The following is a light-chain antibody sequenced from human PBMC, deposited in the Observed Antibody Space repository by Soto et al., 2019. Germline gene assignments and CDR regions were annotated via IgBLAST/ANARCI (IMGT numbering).Light chain of an antibody. CDR2: DVS. Sequence: LTQPASVSWSPGQSITISCTGTSSDVGGYNYVSWYQQHPGKAPKLMIYDVSNRPSGVSNRFSGSKSGNTASLTISGLQAEDEADYYCSSYTSSSTLNYVFGTGTKVTVL. CDR1: SSDVGGYNY. CDR3: SSYTSSSTLNYV. J-gene: IGLJ1*01. V-gene: IGLV2-14*01.